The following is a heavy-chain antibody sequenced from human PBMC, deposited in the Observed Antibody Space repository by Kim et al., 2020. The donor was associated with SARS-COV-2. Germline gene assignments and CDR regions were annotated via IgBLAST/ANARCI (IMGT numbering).Heavy chain of an antibody. CDR1: GGSISNFY. CDR2: IYYSGST. Sequence: SETLSLTCTVSGGSISNFYWSWIRQPPGKGPEWIGYIYYSGSTNYNPSLKSRVTISVDTSKNQFSLRLSSVTAADTAVYYCVRGGRSDYDYWGQGTLVT. D-gene: IGHD5-12*01. CDR3: VRGGRSDYDY. V-gene: IGHV4-59*01. J-gene: IGHJ4*02.